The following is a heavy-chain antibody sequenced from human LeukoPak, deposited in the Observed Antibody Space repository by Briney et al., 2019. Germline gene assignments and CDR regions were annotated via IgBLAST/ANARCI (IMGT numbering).Heavy chain of an antibody. CDR1: GFTVSSNY. J-gene: IGHJ4*02. D-gene: IGHD3-9*01. CDR3: ARESHYDILTGSKAAYYFDY. CDR2: IYSGGST. V-gene: IGHV3-53*01. Sequence: GGSLRLSCAASGFTVSSNYMSWVRQAPGKGLEWVSVIYSGGSTCYADSVKGRFTISRDNSKNTLYLQMNSLRAEDTAVYYCARESHYDILTGSKAAYYFDYWGQGTLVTVSS.